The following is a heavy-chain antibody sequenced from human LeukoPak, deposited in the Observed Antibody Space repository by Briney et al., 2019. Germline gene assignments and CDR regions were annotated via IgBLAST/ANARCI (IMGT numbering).Heavy chain of an antibody. CDR3: ARAKYYYGSGSYYNWFDP. D-gene: IGHD3-10*01. V-gene: IGHV4-31*02. J-gene: IGHJ5*02. CDR2: YYIGST. Sequence: YYIGSTYYNPSLKSRVTISVDTSKNQFSLKLSSVTAADTAVYYCARAKYYYGSGSYYNWFDPWGQGTLVTVSS.